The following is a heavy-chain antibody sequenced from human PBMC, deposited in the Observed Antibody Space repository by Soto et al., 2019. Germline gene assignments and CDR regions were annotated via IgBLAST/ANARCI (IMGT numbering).Heavy chain of an antibody. Sequence: LSLTCTVSGGSISSSSYYWGWIRQPPGKGLEWIGSIYYSGSTYYNPSLKSQVTISVDTSKNQFSLKLSSVTAADTAVYYCARSSIVVVPAALNFDYWGQGTLVTVSS. V-gene: IGHV4-39*01. CDR3: ARSSIVVVPAALNFDY. CDR2: IYYSGST. J-gene: IGHJ4*02. CDR1: GGSISSSSYY. D-gene: IGHD2-2*01.